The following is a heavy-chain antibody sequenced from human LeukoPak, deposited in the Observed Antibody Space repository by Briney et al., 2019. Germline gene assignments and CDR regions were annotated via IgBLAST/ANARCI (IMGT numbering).Heavy chain of an antibody. V-gene: IGHV3-21*01. D-gene: IGHD3-10*01. CDR2: ITSSTNGI. Sequence: GGSLRLSCAASGFTFTSYTMKWLRQAPGKGLEWVSSITSSTNGIYYADSVKGRFTISRDNAKNSLSLQMNSLRADDTAVYYCARARVASVYGSGREYYFDYWGQGALVTVSS. J-gene: IGHJ4*02. CDR1: GFTFTSYT. CDR3: ARARVASVYGSGREYYFDY.